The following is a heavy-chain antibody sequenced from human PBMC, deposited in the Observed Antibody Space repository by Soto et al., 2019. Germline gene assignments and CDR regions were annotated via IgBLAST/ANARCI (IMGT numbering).Heavy chain of an antibody. D-gene: IGHD2-2*02. V-gene: IGHV1-2*04. J-gene: IGHJ6*02. CDR2: INPNSGGT. CDR1: GYTFTGYY. Sequence: ASVKVSCKASGYTFTGYYMHWVRQAPGQGLEWMGWINPNSGGTNYAQKFQGWVTMTRDTSISTAYMELSRLRSDDTVVYYCARDYIVVVPAAIGGDYYYYGMDVWGQGTTVTVSS. CDR3: ARDYIVVVPAAIGGDYYYYGMDV.